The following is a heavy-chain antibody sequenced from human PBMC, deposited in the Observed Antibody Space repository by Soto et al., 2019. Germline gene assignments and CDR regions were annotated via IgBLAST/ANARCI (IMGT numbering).Heavy chain of an antibody. CDR2: ISWNSGSI. J-gene: IGHJ4*02. CDR3: AKGQYILTGYSLDSYLDY. CDR1: GFTFDDYA. D-gene: IGHD3-9*01. Sequence: GGSLRLSCAASGFTFDDYAMHWVRQAPGKGLEWVSGISWNSGSIGYADSVKGRFTISRDNAKNSLYLQMNSLRAEDTALYYCAKGQYILTGYSLDSYLDYWGQGTLVTVSS. V-gene: IGHV3-9*01.